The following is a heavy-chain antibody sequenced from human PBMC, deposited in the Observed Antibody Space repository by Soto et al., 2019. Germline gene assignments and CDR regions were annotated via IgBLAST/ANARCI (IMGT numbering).Heavy chain of an antibody. J-gene: IGHJ2*01. D-gene: IGHD3-22*01. CDR1: GGTFSSYA. CDR3: SRFSYDSSGYSTWYLDL. V-gene: IGHV1-69*06. CDR2: IIASFGTA. Sequence: QVQLVQSGAEVKKPGSSVKVSCKASGGTFSSYAISWVRQAPGQGLEWMGGIIASFGTANYAQKFQGRVTITADKPTSTAYLELSRLRSEHTAVYYCSRFSYDSSGYSTWYLDLWGRGTLVTVSS.